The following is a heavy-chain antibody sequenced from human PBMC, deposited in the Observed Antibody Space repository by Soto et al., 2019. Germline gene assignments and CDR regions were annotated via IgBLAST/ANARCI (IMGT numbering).Heavy chain of an antibody. CDR1: GGTFSSYA. Sequence: QVQLVQSGAEVKKPGSSVKVSCKASGGTFSSYAISWVRQAPGQGLEWMGGIIPISGTANYAQKFQGRVTITADESTSTAYMELSSLRSEDRAVYYCARSQGSSTSLELYYYYYYGMDVWGQGTTVTVSS. CDR3: ARSQGSSTSLELYYYYYYGMDV. V-gene: IGHV1-69*01. D-gene: IGHD2-2*01. CDR2: IIPISGTA. J-gene: IGHJ6*02.